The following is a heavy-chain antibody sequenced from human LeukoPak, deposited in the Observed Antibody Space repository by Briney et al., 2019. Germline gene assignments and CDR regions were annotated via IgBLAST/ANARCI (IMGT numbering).Heavy chain of an antibody. J-gene: IGHJ4*02. CDR3: AKDSGSGSWYYFDY. V-gene: IGHV1-18*01. Sequence: ASVKVSCKASGYTFTSYGISWVRQAPGQGLEWMGWISAYNGNTNYAQKLQGRVTMTTDTSTSTAYIELRSLRSDDTAVYYCAKDSGSGSWYYFDYWGQGTLVTVSS. D-gene: IGHD3-10*01. CDR1: GYTFTSYG. CDR2: ISAYNGNT.